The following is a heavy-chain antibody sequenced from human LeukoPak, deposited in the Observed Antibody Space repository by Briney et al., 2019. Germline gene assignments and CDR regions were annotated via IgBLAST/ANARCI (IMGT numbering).Heavy chain of an antibody. J-gene: IGHJ5*02. CDR1: GFSFSRYD. Sequence: GGSLRLSCVASGFSFSRYDMHWVRQAPGKGLEWVAVISDDGRIKIYGDSVKGRLTISRDNSRNTLYLQMNSLRGEDTAVYYCARAAAETGSFRDNWFDPWGQGTLVTVSS. CDR2: ISDDGRIK. V-gene: IGHV3-30*04. CDR3: ARAAAETGSFRDNWFDP. D-gene: IGHD3-9*01.